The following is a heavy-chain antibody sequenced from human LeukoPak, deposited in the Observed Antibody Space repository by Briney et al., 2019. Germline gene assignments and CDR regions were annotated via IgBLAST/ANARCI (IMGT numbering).Heavy chain of an antibody. D-gene: IGHD2-2*01. CDR1: GGTFSSYA. CDR3: ARGMSSTGWDYYMDV. J-gene: IGHJ6*03. CDR2: IIPIFGTA. V-gene: IGHV1-69*05. Sequence: SVKVSCKASGGTFSSYAISWVRQAPGQGLEWMGGIIPIFGTANYAQKFQGRVTITRNTSISTAYMELSSLRSEDTAVYYCARGMSSTGWDYYMDVWGKGTTVTVSS.